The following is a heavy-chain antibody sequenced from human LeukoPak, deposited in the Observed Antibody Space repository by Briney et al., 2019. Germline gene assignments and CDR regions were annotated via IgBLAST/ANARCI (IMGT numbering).Heavy chain of an antibody. Sequence: GGSLRLSCAASGFTFSSYSMNWVRQAPGKGLEWVSSITGSNNYIYYADSVKGRFTISRDNAKNSLYLQMNSLRADDTAVYYCARQGDFDYWGQGTLVTVSS. V-gene: IGHV3-21*01. J-gene: IGHJ4*02. CDR3: ARQGDFDY. CDR2: ITGSNNYI. CDR1: GFTFSSYS. D-gene: IGHD3-16*01.